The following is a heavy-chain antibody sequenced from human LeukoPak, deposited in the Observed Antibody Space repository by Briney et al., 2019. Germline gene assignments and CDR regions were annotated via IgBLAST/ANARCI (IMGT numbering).Heavy chain of an antibody. CDR1: GFTFSSHG. J-gene: IGHJ4*02. CDR2: ISPSGDIL. V-gene: IGHV3-23*01. CDR3: ARENWVRGEQYIGGLDY. D-gene: IGHD3-10*01. Sequence: GGTLRVSCAASGFTFSSHGMNWVRHAPGKGLEWVSGISPSGDILYYADSVKGRFTTSRDTSKNTLYLQMNSLRAEETAVYYCARENWVRGEQYIGGLDYWGEGTLVTVSS.